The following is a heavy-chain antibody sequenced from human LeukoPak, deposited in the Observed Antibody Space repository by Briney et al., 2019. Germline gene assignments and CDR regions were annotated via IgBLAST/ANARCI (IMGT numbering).Heavy chain of an antibody. Sequence: SETLSLTCFVSGGSIIRDYWSWIRQPPGKGLEWIGYMYYSGGTNYNPSLKSRVTISVDTSKNQFSLKLGSVTAADTAVYYCASFPTDSSGYYYYYYYMDVWGKGTTVTVSS. D-gene: IGHD3-22*01. CDR2: MYYSGGT. J-gene: IGHJ6*03. CDR3: ASFPTDSSGYYYYYYYMDV. CDR1: GGSIIRDY. V-gene: IGHV4-59*08.